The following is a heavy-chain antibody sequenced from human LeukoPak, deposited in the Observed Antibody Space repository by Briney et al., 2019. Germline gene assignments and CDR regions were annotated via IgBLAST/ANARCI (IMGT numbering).Heavy chain of an antibody. V-gene: IGHV4-61*08. D-gene: IGHD3-10*01. CDR3: ARHEPMVRGVKHVISRYNWFDP. J-gene: IGHJ5*02. Sequence: SQTLSFTCTVSGGSISSGGYYWSWIRQPPGKGLEWIGYIYYSGSTNYNPSLKSRVTISVDTSKNQFSLKLSSVTAADTAVYYCARHEPMVRGVKHVISRYNWFDPWGQGTLVTVSS. CDR2: IYYSGST. CDR1: GGSISSGGYY.